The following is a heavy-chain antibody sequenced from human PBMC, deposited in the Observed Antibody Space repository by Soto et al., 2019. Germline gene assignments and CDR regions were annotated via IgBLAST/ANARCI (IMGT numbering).Heavy chain of an antibody. D-gene: IGHD2-15*01. CDR3: AKETSGGWSPFDP. V-gene: IGHV1-2*02. CDR2: IKPNSGGT. J-gene: IGHJ5*02. CDR1: GFIFTVYY. Sequence: VKVSCKASGFIFTVYYIHWVRQAPGQGLEWMGWIKPNSGGTKYAQKFQGRVTMTRDTSITTAFLELSGLRSDDTAVYYCAKETSGGWSPFDPWGKGTLVTVSS.